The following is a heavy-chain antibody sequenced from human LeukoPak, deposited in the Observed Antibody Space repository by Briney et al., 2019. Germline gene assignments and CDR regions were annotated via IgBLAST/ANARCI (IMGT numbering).Heavy chain of an antibody. CDR3: ARIQIGSSKWYGGFDS. CDR2: IYPSDSDT. V-gene: IGHV5-51*01. D-gene: IGHD6-13*01. CDR1: GYSFTSYW. Sequence: GVSLKISCKGSGYSFTSYWVGWVRQMPGKGLEWMGIIYPSDSDTRYSPSFQGQVTISADKSISTAYLQWSSLKASDTAMYYCARIQIGSSKWYGGFDSWGQGTLVTVSS. J-gene: IGHJ5*01.